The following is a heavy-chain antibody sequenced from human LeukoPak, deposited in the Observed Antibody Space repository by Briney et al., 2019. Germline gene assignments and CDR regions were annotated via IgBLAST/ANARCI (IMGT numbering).Heavy chain of an antibody. J-gene: IGHJ3*02. D-gene: IGHD4-23*01. V-gene: IGHV3-23*01. CDR2: ISGSGGST. CDR3: ARLRVVTLDAFDI. CDR1: GFTFSSHA. Sequence: GGSLRLSCAASGFTFSSHAMSWVRQAPGKGLEWVSAISGSGGSTYYADSVKGRFTISRDSSKNTLYLQMNSLRAEDTAVYYCARLRVVTLDAFDIWGQGTMVTVSS.